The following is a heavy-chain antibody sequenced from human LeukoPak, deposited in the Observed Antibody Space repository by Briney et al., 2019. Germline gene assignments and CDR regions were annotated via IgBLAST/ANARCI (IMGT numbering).Heavy chain of an antibody. J-gene: IGHJ4*02. D-gene: IGHD3-10*01. Sequence: SQTLSLTCAVSGGSISSGGYSWSWIRQPPGKGLEWIGYIYHSGSTYYNPSLKSRVTISVDRSKNQFSLKLSSVTAADTAVYYCAAQRNVLLWFGDRRRGFDYWSQGTLVTVST. CDR3: AAQRNVLLWFGDRRRGFDY. CDR1: GGSISSGGYS. CDR2: IYHSGST. V-gene: IGHV4-30-2*01.